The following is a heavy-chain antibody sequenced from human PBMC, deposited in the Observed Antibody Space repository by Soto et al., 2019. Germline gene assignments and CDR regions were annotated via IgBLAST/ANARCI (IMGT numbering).Heavy chain of an antibody. J-gene: IGHJ4*02. V-gene: IGHV2-5*02. CDR2: IDWDDDK. CDR1: GFSLRTSGVA. CDR3: AHSSRTYDSLWGNYRLGGFDY. D-gene: IGHD3-16*02. Sequence: QVTLWESGPTLVKPTQTLTLTCTFSGFSLRTSGVAVGWIRQPPGKALEWLALIDWDDDKRYSPSLKTRLTITKDTSRNRVVLTVTNMDPVDTATYFCAHSSRTYDSLWGNYRLGGFDYWGQGTLVTVSS.